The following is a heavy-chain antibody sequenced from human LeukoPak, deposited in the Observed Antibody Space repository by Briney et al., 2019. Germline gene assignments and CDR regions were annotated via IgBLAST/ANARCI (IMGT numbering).Heavy chain of an antibody. V-gene: IGHV6-1*01. D-gene: IGHD3-3*01. CDR1: GDSVSSNTAA. Sequence: SQTLSLTCAISGDSVSSNTAAWYWIRQSPSRGLEWLGRTYYRSKWTYEYAEPVRSRITINVDTSKNQFSLHLNSVTPEDTAVYYCARDPSDDQGFDCWGQGTLVTVSS. J-gene: IGHJ5*01. CDR3: ARDPSDDQGFDC. CDR2: TYYRSKWTY.